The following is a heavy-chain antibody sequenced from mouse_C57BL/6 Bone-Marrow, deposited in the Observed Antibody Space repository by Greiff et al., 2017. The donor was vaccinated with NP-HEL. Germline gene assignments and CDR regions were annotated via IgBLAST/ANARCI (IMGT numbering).Heavy chain of an antibody. V-gene: IGHV1-47*01. Sequence: QVQLQQSGAELVKPGASVKMSCKASGYTFTTYSMEWVKQKHGKSLEWIGNFHPYNDDTKYNEKFKNKATLTVDKSSSTVYLELSRLTSDDSAVYYCERGGNYSYYCDYRGQGTTLTVSS. CDR1: GYTFTTYS. D-gene: IGHD2-1*01. CDR3: ERGGNYSYYCDY. J-gene: IGHJ2*01. CDR2: FHPYNDDT.